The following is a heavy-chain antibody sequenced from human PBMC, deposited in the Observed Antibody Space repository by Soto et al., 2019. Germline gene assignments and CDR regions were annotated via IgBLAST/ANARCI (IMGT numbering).Heavy chain of an antibody. J-gene: IGHJ5*02. CDR1: GDSITSNY. V-gene: IGHV4-59*01. CDR3: AKTTEGGFAP. Sequence: QVQLQESGPGLVRPSETLSLTCTVSGDSITSNYWSWIRQSPGQGLEWIGYFHYSLNTNYNPSLKVRVIIPVGTSKNQFFLKLTSVTAADTAMYYCAKTTEGGFAPWGQGVLVTVSS. D-gene: IGHD1-1*01. CDR2: FHYSLNT.